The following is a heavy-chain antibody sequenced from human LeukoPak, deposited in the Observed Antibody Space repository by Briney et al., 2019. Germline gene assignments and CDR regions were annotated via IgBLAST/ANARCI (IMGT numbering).Heavy chain of an antibody. CDR3: ARSYNSGWPYCFDY. J-gene: IGHJ4*02. V-gene: IGHV3-23*01. D-gene: IGHD6-19*01. CDR2: VSGSGSTT. CDR1: GFTFSSYA. Sequence: PGGSLRLSCAASGFTFSSYAMSWVRQAPGKGLEWVSTVSGSGSTTYYADSVKGRFTISRDNSKNTLYLQMNSLRAEDTAVYYCARSYNSGWPYCFDYWGQGTLVTVSS.